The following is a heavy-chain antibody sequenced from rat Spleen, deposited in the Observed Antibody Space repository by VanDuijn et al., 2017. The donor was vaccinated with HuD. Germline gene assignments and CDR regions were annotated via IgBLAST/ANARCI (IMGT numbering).Heavy chain of an antibody. J-gene: IGHJ3*01. V-gene: IGHV5-31*01. CDR1: GFTFSDYW. CDR3: ARPRHNSGYAWFAY. CDR2: ISTGGGNA. Sequence: EVQLVESGGGLVQPGRSLKLSCLASGFTFSDYWMTWIRQAPGKGLDWVASISTGGGNAYYRDSVKGRFTISRDNAKSTLYLQMDSLRSEDTATYYCARPRHNSGYAWFAYWGQGTLVTVSS. D-gene: IGHD4-3*01.